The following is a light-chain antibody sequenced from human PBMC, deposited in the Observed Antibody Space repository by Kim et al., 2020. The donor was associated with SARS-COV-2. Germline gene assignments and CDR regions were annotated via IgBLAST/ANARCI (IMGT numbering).Light chain of an antibody. CDR1: QSVSSN. V-gene: IGKV3-15*01. CDR2: GAS. J-gene: IGKJ4*01. CDR3: QQYNNWPLT. Sequence: PGEIPTLACRASQSVSSNLAWYQQKPGQAPRLRIYGASTRATGIPARFSGSGSGTEFTLTISSLQSEDFAVYYCQQYNNWPLTFGGGTKVDIK.